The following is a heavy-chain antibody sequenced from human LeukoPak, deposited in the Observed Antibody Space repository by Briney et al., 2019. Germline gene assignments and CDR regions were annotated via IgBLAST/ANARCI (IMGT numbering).Heavy chain of an antibody. V-gene: IGHV4-59*01. CDR2: IYYSGST. J-gene: IGHJ6*02. Sequence: SETLSLTCTVSAGSINNYYWSWIRQPPGKGLAWIGYIYYSGSTDYNPSLKSRVTISVDTSKKQVSLNLSSVTAADTAVYYCARVAARYVGMDVWGQGTTVTVSS. CDR1: AGSINNYY. CDR3: ARVAARYVGMDV. D-gene: IGHD6-6*01.